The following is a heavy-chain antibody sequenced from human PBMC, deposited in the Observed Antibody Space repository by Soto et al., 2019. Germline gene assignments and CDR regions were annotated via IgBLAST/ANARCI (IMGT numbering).Heavy chain of an antibody. Sequence: GSLRLSCLASGFIFRSYAMHWVRQAPGKGLEWVAVITYDGINGYYADSVRGRFAISRDNSKNTLYLQMNSLRPEDTAVYYCARAFSGSYPNFDYWGQGTLVTVS. CDR2: ITYDGING. CDR3: ARAFSGSYPNFDY. D-gene: IGHD1-26*01. CDR1: GFIFRSYA. V-gene: IGHV3-30*09. J-gene: IGHJ4*02.